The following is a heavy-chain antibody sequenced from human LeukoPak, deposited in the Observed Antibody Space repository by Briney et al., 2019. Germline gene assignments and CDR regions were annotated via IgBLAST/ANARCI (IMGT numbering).Heavy chain of an antibody. V-gene: IGHV1-69*13. CDR2: IIPMFGSA. Sequence: GASVKVSCKASGDTFSSCEISWVRQAPGQGLEWVGGIIPMFGSANYAQNFQGRVTITADESASTAYMELSSLRSEDTAVYFCARGIRYSSGWTPNGYYYYGMDVWGQGTTVTVSS. CDR3: ARGIRYSSGWTPNGYYYYGMDV. J-gene: IGHJ6*02. CDR1: GDTFSSCE. D-gene: IGHD6-25*01.